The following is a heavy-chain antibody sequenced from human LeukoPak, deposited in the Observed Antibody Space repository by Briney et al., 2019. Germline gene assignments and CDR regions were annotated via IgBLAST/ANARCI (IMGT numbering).Heavy chain of an antibody. V-gene: IGHV4-38-2*02. CDR1: GYSISSGFQ. CDR2: IFHSGGT. D-gene: IGHD2-2*02. J-gene: IGHJ5*02. Sequence: SETLSLTCTVSGYSISSGFQWGWLRQPPGKGVEWIGNIFHSGGTYYSPSLKRRVTISVDTPKNQFFMNVNTVTAADTAVYYCARVGCSSPTCYNRGDNWFDPWGQGTLVTVSS. CDR3: ARVGCSSPTCYNRGDNWFDP.